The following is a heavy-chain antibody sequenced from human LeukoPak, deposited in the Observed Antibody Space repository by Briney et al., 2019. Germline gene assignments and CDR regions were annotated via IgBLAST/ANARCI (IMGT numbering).Heavy chain of an antibody. D-gene: IGHD2-2*01. CDR3: ARDALYCSSTSCYYSTNYYYMDV. J-gene: IGHJ6*03. CDR1: GGSISSYY. V-gene: IGHV4-4*07. CDR2: IYTSGST. Sequence: SETLFLTCTVSGGSISSYYWSWIRQPAGKGLEWIGRIYTSGSTNYNPSLKSRVTMSVDTSKNQFSLKLSSVTAADTAVYYCARDALYCSSTSCYYSTNYYYMDVWGKGTTVTVSS.